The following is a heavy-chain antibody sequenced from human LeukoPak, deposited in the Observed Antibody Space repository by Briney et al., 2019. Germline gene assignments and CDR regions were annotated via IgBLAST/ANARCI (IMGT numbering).Heavy chain of an antibody. CDR1: GYTFTSYG. V-gene: IGHV1-18*01. D-gene: IGHD3-10*01. CDR2: ISPYNGNT. J-gene: IGHJ6*03. Sequence: ASVKVSCKASGYTFTSYGISWVRQAPGQGPEWMGWISPYNGNTNYAQKFRGRVTMTADTSTSTAYMELNSLTSDDTAVYYCAREFGYYYYYMDVWGKGTTVTVSS. CDR3: AREFGYYYYYMDV.